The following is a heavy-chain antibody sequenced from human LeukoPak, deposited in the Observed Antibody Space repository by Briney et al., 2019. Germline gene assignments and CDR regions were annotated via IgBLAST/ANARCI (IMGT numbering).Heavy chain of an antibody. CDR3: EKGGSSSHNWFDP. CDR1: GFTFRDFG. V-gene: IGHV3-30*02. CDR2: IRNDGSRA. J-gene: IGHJ5*02. D-gene: IGHD6-13*01. Sequence: PGGSLRLSCAASGFTFRDFGMHWVRQAPGKGLEWVAFIRNDGSRAYYADSVKGRFTISRDNSRTTLYLQMNGLRIEDTAVYYCEKGGSSSHNWFDPWGQGILVTVSS.